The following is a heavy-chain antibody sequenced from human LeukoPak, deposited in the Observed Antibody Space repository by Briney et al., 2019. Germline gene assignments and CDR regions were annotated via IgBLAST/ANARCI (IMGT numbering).Heavy chain of an antibody. CDR3: TSDTVSTSDYAMDV. Sequence: GGSLRLSCTASGFTFSNTWMNGVRQAPGKGLEWVGRIKRKFEGETTEYAAPVKGRFTISRDDSKNTLYLQMDSLKTEDTAVFYCTSDTVSTSDYAMDVWGQGTTVTVSS. J-gene: IGHJ6*02. D-gene: IGHD4-17*01. CDR2: IKRKFEGETT. V-gene: IGHV3-15*01. CDR1: GFTFSNTW.